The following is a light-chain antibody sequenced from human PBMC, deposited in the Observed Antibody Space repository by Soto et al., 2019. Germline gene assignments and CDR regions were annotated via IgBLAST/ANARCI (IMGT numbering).Light chain of an antibody. J-gene: IGKJ5*01. V-gene: IGKV3-15*01. CDR1: QGVTTN. Sequence: EIVMTQSPAALSVSPGERATVSCRAGQGVTTNFACYQQKSGQSPRLLIYDVCIRATGVPARFSGTGSETDFTLTISGLQSEDSAVYFCQQYNNWPFSFGQGTRPEI. CDR3: QQYNNWPFS. CDR2: DVC.